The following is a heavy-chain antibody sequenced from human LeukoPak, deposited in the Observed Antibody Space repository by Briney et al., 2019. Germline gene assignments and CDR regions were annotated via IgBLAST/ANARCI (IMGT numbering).Heavy chain of an antibody. Sequence: SETLSLTCAVYGGSFSGYYWSWIRQPPGKGLEWIGEINHSGSTNYSPSLKSRVTISVDTSKNQFSLKLSSVTAADTAVYYCARGRPRDYAGPHAFDIWGQGTMVTVSS. CDR3: ARGRPRDYAGPHAFDI. V-gene: IGHV4-34*01. CDR2: INHSGST. CDR1: GGSFSGYY. D-gene: IGHD4-17*01. J-gene: IGHJ3*02.